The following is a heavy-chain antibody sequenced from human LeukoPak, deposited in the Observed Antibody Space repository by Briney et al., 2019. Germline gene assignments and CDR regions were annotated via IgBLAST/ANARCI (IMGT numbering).Heavy chain of an antibody. CDR1: GYTFTSYD. Sequence: GASVKVSCKASGYTFTSYDINWVRQATGQGLEWMGWMNPNSGNTGYAQKFQGRVTMTRDMSTSTVYMELSSLRSEDTAVYYCARDLRYSYGPSDYWGQGTLVTVSS. J-gene: IGHJ4*02. CDR3: ARDLRYSYGPSDY. D-gene: IGHD5-18*01. V-gene: IGHV1-8*01. CDR2: MNPNSGNT.